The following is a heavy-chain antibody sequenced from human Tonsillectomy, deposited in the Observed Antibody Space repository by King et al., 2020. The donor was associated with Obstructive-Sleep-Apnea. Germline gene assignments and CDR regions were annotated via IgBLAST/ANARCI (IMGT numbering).Heavy chain of an antibody. J-gene: IGHJ4*02. D-gene: IGHD6-13*01. Sequence: DVQLVESGGALVQPGRSLRLSCAVSGFTFGDYGMHWVRQAPGKGLEWVSGITWNSDNIAYADSVKGRFTISRDNAKNSLYLQMSSLRAEDTALYNCAKVRRSATGTGYFDSWGQGTLVTVS. CDR1: GFTFGDYG. CDR2: ITWNSDNI. CDR3: AKVRRSATGTGYFDS. V-gene: IGHV3-9*01.